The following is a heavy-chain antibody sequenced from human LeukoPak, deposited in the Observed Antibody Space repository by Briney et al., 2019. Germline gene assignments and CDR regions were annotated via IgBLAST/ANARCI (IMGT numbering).Heavy chain of an antibody. CDR2: IFSGDNT. Sequence: GGSLRLSCAASGFTVSSKYMSWVRQAPGKGLEWVSVIFSGDNTYYADSVKGRFTISRDNSKNTLYLQMNSLRAEDTAVYYCARDFGRGYFSSTSCYGWFDPWGQGTLVTVSS. CDR1: GFTVSSKY. D-gene: IGHD2-2*01. J-gene: IGHJ5*02. CDR3: ARDFGRGYFSSTSCYGWFDP. V-gene: IGHV3-66*02.